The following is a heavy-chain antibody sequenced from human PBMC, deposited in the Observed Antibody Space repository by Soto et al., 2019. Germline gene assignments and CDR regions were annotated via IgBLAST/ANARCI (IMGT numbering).Heavy chain of an antibody. CDR1: GGTFSSYA. D-gene: IGHD3-22*01. CDR3: ASSQYYYDSSGYQGAFDI. CDR2: IIPIFGTA. J-gene: IGHJ3*02. Sequence: QVQLVQSGAEVKKPGSSVKVSCKASGGTFSSYAISWVRQAPGQGLEWMGGIIPIFGTANYAQKFQGRVTITADESTSTAYMELSSLTSEDTAVYYCASSQYYYDSSGYQGAFDIRGQGTMVTVSS. V-gene: IGHV1-69*01.